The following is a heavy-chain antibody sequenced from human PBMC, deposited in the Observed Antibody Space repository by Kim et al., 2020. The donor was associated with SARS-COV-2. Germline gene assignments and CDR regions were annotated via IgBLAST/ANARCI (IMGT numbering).Heavy chain of an antibody. V-gene: IGHV1-46*01. CDR1: GYTFSNHF. D-gene: IGHD1-26*01. CDR2: VNPSGGAT. J-gene: IGHJ5*02. CDR3: ARYSNIVGPTGVWIS. Sequence: ASVKVSCKTSGYTFSNHFMNWVRQAPGQGLEWMGLVNPSGGATIYAQKFQGRVTMISDTSTSTVYMELRSLTSEDTAVYYCARYSNIVGPTGVWISWGQGTLITVSS.